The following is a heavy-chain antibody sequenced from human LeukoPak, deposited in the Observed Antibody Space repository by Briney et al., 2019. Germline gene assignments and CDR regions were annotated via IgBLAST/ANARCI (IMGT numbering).Heavy chain of an antibody. D-gene: IGHD3-9*01. CDR2: INPNSGGT. V-gene: IGHV1-2*02. CDR3: ARSLAGYSTFDD. Sequence: ASVKVSCKASVYTFTGYYMQWVRQAPGPRLEWMGWINPNSGGTNYAQKFQGTVNMTRDTSISTAYMELSRLRSDDTAVYYCARSLAGYSTFDDWGQGTLVTVSS. J-gene: IGHJ4*02. CDR1: VYTFTGYY.